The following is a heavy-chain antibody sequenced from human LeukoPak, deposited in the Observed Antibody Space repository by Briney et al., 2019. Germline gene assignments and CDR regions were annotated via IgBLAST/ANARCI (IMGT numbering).Heavy chain of an antibody. V-gene: IGHV4-59*08. CDR3: ASRYDYSNYIDY. Sequence: SETLSLTCTVSGGFISSYYWSWIRQPPKKGLEWIGYIYYSGSSYYNPSLKSRVTISVDTSKNQFSLKLSSVTAADTAVYFCASRYDYSNYIDYWGQGTLVTVSS. CDR1: GGFISSYY. D-gene: IGHD4-11*01. J-gene: IGHJ4*02. CDR2: IYYSGSS.